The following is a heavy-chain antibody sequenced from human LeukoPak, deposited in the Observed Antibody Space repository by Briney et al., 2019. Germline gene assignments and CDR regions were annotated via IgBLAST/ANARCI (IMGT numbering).Heavy chain of an antibody. CDR3: ARRYYYGSGSYEYYFDY. D-gene: IGHD3-10*01. Sequence: PGGSLRLSCAASGFTFSSYWMSWVRQAPGKGLEWVANIKQDGSEKYYVDSVKGRFTISRDNAKNSLYLQMNSLRAEDTAVYYCARRYYYGSGSYEYYFDYWGQGTLVTVSS. CDR1: GFTFSSYW. CDR2: IKQDGSEK. J-gene: IGHJ4*02. V-gene: IGHV3-7*01.